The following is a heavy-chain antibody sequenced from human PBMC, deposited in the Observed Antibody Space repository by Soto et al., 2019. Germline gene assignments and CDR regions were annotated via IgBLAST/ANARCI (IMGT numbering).Heavy chain of an antibody. Sequence: GGSLRLSCAASGFTFSSYSMNWVRQAPGKGLEWVSYISSSSSTIYYADSVKGRFTISRGNAKNSLYLQMNSLRAEDTAVYYCAKDHDCSGGSCYPNWFDPWGQGTLVTVSS. CDR3: AKDHDCSGGSCYPNWFDP. J-gene: IGHJ5*02. V-gene: IGHV3-48*01. CDR2: ISSSSSTI. CDR1: GFTFSSYS. D-gene: IGHD2-15*01.